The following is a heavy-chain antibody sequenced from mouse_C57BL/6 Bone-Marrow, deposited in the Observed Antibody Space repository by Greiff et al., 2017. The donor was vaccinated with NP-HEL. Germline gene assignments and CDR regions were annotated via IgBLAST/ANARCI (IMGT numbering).Heavy chain of an antibody. V-gene: IGHV1-81*01. J-gene: IGHJ3*01. CDR3: ARYGNWAY. D-gene: IGHD2-1*01. CDR2: IYPRSGNT. Sequence: QVQLQQSGAELARPGASVKLSCKASGYTFTSYGISWVKQRTGQGLEWIGEIYPRSGNTYYNEKFKGKAKLTADKSSSTAYMELRSLTSEDSAVYFGARYGNWAYWGQGTLVTVSA. CDR1: GYTFTSYG.